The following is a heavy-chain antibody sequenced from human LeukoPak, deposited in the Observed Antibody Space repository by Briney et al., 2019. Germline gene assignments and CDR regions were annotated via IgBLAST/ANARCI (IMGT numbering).Heavy chain of an antibody. CDR3: ARGRIAVAGSFDY. V-gene: IGHV4-38-2*01. CDR1: GYPINNAYY. J-gene: IGHJ4*02. Sequence: SETLSLTSAVSGYPINNAYYWVWIRQPPGKGLEWIGSLYHPDSTYYNPSLKSRVTMSVDTSRNQFSLKLSSVTAADTAVYYCARGRIAVAGSFDYWGQGTLVTVSS. D-gene: IGHD6-19*01. CDR2: LYHPDST.